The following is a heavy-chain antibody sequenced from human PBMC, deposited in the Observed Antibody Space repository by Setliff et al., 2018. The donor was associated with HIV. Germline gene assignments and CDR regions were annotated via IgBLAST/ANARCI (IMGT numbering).Heavy chain of an antibody. CDR2: ISPDATIA. D-gene: IGHD3-10*01. Sequence: GGSLRLSCTASGFAFSDNWIHWVRQVPGKGLAWVSHISPDATIAGSGDSVKGRFTMSRDNAKNTAYLHMYRLTVDDTGVYYCATDYNRGAFWHLWGQGTQVTVSS. V-gene: IGHV3-74*01. J-gene: IGHJ4*02. CDR3: ATDYNRGAFWHL. CDR1: GFAFSDNW.